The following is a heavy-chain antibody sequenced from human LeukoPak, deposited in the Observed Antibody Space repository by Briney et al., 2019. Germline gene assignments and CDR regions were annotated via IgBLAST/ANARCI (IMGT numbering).Heavy chain of an antibody. CDR2: INPNTGTT. Sequence: ASVNVSCKASGYTFTDYYMHWVRQAPGQGLEWMGRINPNTGTTNYAQKFQGRVTMTSDTSINTAYMELSSLRSDDTAVYYCARVSSSGGYYSYDTFNIWGQGTMVTVSS. D-gene: IGHD3-22*01. CDR3: ARVSSSGGYYSYDTFNI. J-gene: IGHJ3*02. CDR1: GYTFTDYY. V-gene: IGHV1-2*06.